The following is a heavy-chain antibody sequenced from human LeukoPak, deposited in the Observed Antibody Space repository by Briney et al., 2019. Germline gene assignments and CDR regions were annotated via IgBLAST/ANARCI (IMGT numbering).Heavy chain of an antibody. J-gene: IGHJ6*02. Sequence: SVTVSCKASGGTFSIYAISWVRQAPGQGLEWMGRIIPILGIANYAQKFQGRVTITADKSTSTAYMELSSLRSEDTAVYYCARDSGMATISHVWGQGTTVTVPS. D-gene: IGHD5-24*01. V-gene: IGHV1-69*04. CDR3: ARDSGMATISHV. CDR2: IIPILGIA. CDR1: GGTFSIYA.